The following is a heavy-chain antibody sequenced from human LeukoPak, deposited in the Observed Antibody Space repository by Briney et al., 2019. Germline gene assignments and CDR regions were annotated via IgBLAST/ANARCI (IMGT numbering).Heavy chain of an antibody. D-gene: IGHD2-15*01. CDR3: ARDIVVVVAASYYFDY. CDR2: ISHSSSYI. V-gene: IGHV3-21*01. Sequence: SGGSLRLSCAASGFTFSDYSMNWVRQAPGRGLEWVSSISHSSSYIYYADSVKGRFIISRDNAKNSLYLQMNSLRAEDTAVYYYARDIVVVVAASYYFDYWGQGTLVTVSS. CDR1: GFTFSDYS. J-gene: IGHJ4*02.